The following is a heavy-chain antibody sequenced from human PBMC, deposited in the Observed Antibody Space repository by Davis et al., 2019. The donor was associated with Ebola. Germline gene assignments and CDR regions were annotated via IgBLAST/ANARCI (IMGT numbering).Heavy chain of an antibody. Sequence: GESLKISCAASGFNFRNYGMHWVRQAPDKGLEWVAVIWYDGSRKYYGDSVKGRFTISRDNSNNLLYLQMNSLRAEDTAVYYCARVGNYAGSYYYYYGMDVWGQGTTVTVSS. CDR3: ARVGNYAGSYYYYYGMDV. D-gene: IGHD4-11*01. CDR2: IWYDGSRK. CDR1: GFNFRNYG. V-gene: IGHV3-33*01. J-gene: IGHJ6*02.